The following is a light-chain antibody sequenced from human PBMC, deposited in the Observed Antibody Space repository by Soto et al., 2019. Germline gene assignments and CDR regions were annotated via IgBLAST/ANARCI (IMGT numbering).Light chain of an antibody. CDR1: SSNIGSNT. J-gene: IGLJ2*01. V-gene: IGLV1-44*01. Sequence: QSVLTQPPSASGTPGQRVTISCSGSSSNIGSNTVNWYQQLPGTAPKLLIYSNNQRPSGVPDRFSGSKSGTSASLAISVLQSEDEDDYYCAAWDGSLNGVVFGGGTKLAVL. CDR2: SNN. CDR3: AAWDGSLNGVV.